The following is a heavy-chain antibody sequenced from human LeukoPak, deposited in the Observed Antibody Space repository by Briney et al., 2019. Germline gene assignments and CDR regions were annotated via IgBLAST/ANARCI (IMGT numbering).Heavy chain of an antibody. J-gene: IGHJ4*02. CDR3: ARGPSPYNWNSPFDY. Sequence: GASVKVSCKASGYSFVSHGISWVRQAPGQGLEWMGWISPYKATTTYAQNLQGRVTMTTDTSTSTAYMELRSLRSDDTAVYYCARGPSPYNWNSPFDYWGQGTLVTVSS. CDR1: GYSFVSHG. CDR2: ISPYKATT. V-gene: IGHV1-18*01. D-gene: IGHD1-7*01.